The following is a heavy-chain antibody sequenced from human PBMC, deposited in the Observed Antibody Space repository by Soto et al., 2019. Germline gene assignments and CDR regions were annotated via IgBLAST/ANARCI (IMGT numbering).Heavy chain of an antibody. J-gene: IGHJ5*02. CDR3: GRPYSSNSNWCDA. CDR2: VRDDADDT. D-gene: IGHD6-19*01. V-gene: IGHV3-33*01. CDR1: GFTFINYG. Sequence: QVQLVESGGGVLQPGRSLRLSCATSGFTFINYGMHWVRQAPGKGLEWVAVVRDDADDTYYADSVKGRFTISRDKSKNTLYLQMNSLRAEDTAVYYCGRPYSSNSNWCDAWGQGTLVIVSS.